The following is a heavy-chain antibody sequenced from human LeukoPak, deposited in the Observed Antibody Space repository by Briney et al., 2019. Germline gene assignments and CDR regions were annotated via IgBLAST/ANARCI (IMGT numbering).Heavy chain of an antibody. V-gene: IGHV3-23*01. D-gene: IGHD6-13*01. J-gene: IGHJ3*02. CDR1: GFTFSSYA. Sequence: GGSLRLSCAASGFTFSSYAMSWVRQAPGKGLEWVSAISDSGGSTYYADSVKGRFSISRDNSKNTLYLQMNSLRAEDTAVCYCAKVSGSSWYGGAFDIWGQGTMVTVSS. CDR3: AKVSGSSWYGGAFDI. CDR2: ISDSGGST.